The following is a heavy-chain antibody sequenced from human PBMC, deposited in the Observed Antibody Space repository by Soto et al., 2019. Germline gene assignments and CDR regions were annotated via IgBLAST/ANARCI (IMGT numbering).Heavy chain of an antibody. J-gene: IGHJ4*02. CDR3: ARDTGDGPFDF. D-gene: IGHD7-27*01. Sequence: QVHLVQSGAEVRKPGASVKVSCKASGYTFSSYAMHWVRQAPGQRLEWMGWINAGYGNTKSSQKFQDRVTISRDTSASTAYMELTRLRSEDTAVYYCARDTGDGPFDFWGQGPLVTVSS. CDR1: GYTFSSYA. CDR2: INAGYGNT. V-gene: IGHV1-3*01.